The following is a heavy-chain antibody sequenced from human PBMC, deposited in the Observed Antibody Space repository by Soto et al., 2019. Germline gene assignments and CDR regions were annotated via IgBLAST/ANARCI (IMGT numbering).Heavy chain of an antibody. CDR3: AKAGYYDSSGYGMDV. CDR2: INPSGGYT. CDR1: GYTFTSYY. V-gene: IGHV1-46*03. J-gene: IGHJ6*02. D-gene: IGHD3-22*01. Sequence: ASVKVSCKASGYTFTSYYMNWVRQAPGQGLEWLGIINPSGGYTTYAQRFLGRVTMTSDTSTSTVYMELSSLRSEDTAVYYCAKAGYYDSSGYGMDVWGQGTTVTVSS.